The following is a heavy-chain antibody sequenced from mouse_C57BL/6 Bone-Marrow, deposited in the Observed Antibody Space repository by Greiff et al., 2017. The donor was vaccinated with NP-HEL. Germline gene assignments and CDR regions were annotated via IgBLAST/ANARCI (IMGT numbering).Heavy chain of an antibody. V-gene: IGHV1-74*01. CDR1: GYTFTSYW. CDR2: IHPSDSDS. CDR3: AIGDYGTPFAY. J-gene: IGHJ3*01. D-gene: IGHD1-1*01. Sequence: QVQLQQPGAELVKPGASVKVSCKASGYTFTSYWMHWVKQRPGQGLEWIGRIHPSDSDSNYNQKFKGKATLTVDKSSSTAYMQLSSLTSEDSAVYYCAIGDYGTPFAYWGQGTLVTVSA.